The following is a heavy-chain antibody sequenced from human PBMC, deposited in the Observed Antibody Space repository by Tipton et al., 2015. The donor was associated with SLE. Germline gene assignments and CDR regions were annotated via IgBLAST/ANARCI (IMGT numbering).Heavy chain of an antibody. J-gene: IGHJ2*01. V-gene: IGHV4-4*07. D-gene: IGHD6-19*01. Sequence: TLSLTCTVSGGSISSYYWNWIRQPAGKGLEWIGRIYRSGGTNYNPSLKSRFTMSLDTSKNQFSLKLNSVTAADTAVYYCARGVRIAVVKGWYFDLWGRGTLVTVSS. CDR2: IYRSGGT. CDR3: ARGVRIAVVKGWYFDL. CDR1: GGSISSYY.